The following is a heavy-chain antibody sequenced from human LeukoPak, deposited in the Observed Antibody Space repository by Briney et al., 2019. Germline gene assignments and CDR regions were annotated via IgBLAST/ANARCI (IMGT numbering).Heavy chain of an antibody. CDR1: GGSISSGSYY. Sequence: PSQTLSLTCTVSGGSISSGSYYWSWIRQPAGKGLEWIGRIYTSGSTNYNPYLKSRVTISVDTSKNQFPLKLSSVTAADTAVYYCAREVEVVTAIYWFDPWGQGTLVTVSS. CDR2: IYTSGST. D-gene: IGHD2-21*02. V-gene: IGHV4-61*02. CDR3: AREVEVVTAIYWFDP. J-gene: IGHJ5*02.